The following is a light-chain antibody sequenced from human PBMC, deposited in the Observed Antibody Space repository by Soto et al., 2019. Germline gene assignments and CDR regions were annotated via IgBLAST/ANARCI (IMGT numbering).Light chain of an antibody. CDR2: AAS. CDR3: QKYDSAPWT. J-gene: IGKJ1*01. V-gene: IGKV1-27*01. Sequence: DIPMTQSQSSLSASIGDKVTIACRASQGIDNFVAWYQQKPGKPPKLLMYAASSLQSGVPSRFSGSGVGTDFTLTISSLQPEDVASYYCQKYDSAPWTFGQGTKVEIK. CDR1: QGIDNF.